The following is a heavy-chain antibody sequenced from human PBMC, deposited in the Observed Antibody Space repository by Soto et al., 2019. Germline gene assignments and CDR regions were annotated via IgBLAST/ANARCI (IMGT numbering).Heavy chain of an antibody. CDR3: TTDNPIFCSGGSCQPHYYYYGMDV. Sequence: PGGSLRLSCAASGFTFSNAWMNWVRQAPGKGLEWVGRIKSKTDGGTTDYAAPVKGRFTISRDDSKNTLYLQMNSLKTEDTAVYYCTTDNPIFCSGGSCQPHYYYYGMDVWGQGTTVTVSS. CDR2: IKSKTDGGTT. D-gene: IGHD2-15*01. J-gene: IGHJ6*02. CDR1: GFTFSNAW. V-gene: IGHV3-15*07.